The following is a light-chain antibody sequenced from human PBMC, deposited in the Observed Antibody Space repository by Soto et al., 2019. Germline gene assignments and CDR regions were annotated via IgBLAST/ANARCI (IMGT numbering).Light chain of an antibody. CDR3: ASYAVSSVV. CDR2: EVS. CDR1: SSDIGGYNY. J-gene: IGLJ2*01. V-gene: IGLV2-8*01. Sequence: QSALTQPPSASGSPGQSVTISCTGTSSDIGGYNYISWYQQQPGKAPKLMIYEVSKRPSGVPDRSSASKSGNTASLTVSGLQAEDEADYYCASYAVSSVVFGGGTKLTVL.